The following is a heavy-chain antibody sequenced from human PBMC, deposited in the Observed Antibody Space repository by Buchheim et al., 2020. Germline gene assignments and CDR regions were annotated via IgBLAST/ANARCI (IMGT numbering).Heavy chain of an antibody. D-gene: IGHD2-15*01. CDR3: ARGGLGYCSGGSCCKHFQH. CDR1: GGSFSGYY. V-gene: IGHV4-34*01. Sequence: QVQLQQWGAGLLKPSETLSLTCAVYGGSFSGYYWSWIRQPPGKGLEWIGEINHSGSTNYNPSLKSRVTISVDTSKNQFSLKLSSVAAADTAVYYCARGGLGYCSGGSCCKHFQHWGQGTL. J-gene: IGHJ1*01. CDR2: INHSGST.